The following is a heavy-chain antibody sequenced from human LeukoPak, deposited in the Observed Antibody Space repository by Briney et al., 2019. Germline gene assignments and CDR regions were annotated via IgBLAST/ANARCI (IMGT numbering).Heavy chain of an antibody. Sequence: GGSLRLSCAASRFTFSSYSMTWVRQAPGKGLEWVANINQDGSEENYVDSVKGRFTISRDYAKNSLYLQMNSLRAEDTAVYYCARSRLWGNDAFDIWGQGTMVTVSS. J-gene: IGHJ3*02. V-gene: IGHV3-7*05. CDR2: INQDGSEE. D-gene: IGHD7-27*01. CDR1: RFTFSSYS. CDR3: ARSRLWGNDAFDI.